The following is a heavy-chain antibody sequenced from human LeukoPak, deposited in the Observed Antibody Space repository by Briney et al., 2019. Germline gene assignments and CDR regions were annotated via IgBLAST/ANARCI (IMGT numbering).Heavy chain of an antibody. CDR3: ARSKGGRGFDP. CDR1: GGSFSGYY. V-gene: IGHV4-34*01. D-gene: IGHD3-16*01. J-gene: IGHJ5*02. CDR2: INQSGST. Sequence: SETLSLTCAVYGGSFSGYYWSWIRQPPGKGLDWIGEINQSGSTNYNPSLKSRVTISVDTSKNQFSLKLSSVTAADTAVYHCARSKGGRGFDPWGQGTLVTVSS.